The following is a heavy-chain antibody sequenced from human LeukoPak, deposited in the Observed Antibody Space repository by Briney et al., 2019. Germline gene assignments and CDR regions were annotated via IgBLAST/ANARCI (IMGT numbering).Heavy chain of an antibody. CDR2: IWSDSAEI. D-gene: IGHD3-3*02. J-gene: IGHJ4*02. Sequence: GGSLRLSCAASGFTVSSNYMSWVRQAPGKGLEWVSSIWSDSAEIHYADSVKGRFTISRDNAKDSLYLQMNSLRAEDSAVYYCARDFFHSDISRPFDYWGQGTLVTVSS. CDR3: ARDFFHSDISRPFDY. CDR1: GFTVSSNY. V-gene: IGHV3-21*01.